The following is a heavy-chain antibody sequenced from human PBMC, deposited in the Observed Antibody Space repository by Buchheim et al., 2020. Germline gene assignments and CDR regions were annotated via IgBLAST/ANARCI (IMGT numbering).Heavy chain of an antibody. Sequence: QVQLVESGGGVVQPGRSLRLSCAASGFIFSSYGMHWVRQAPGKGLEWVAVISYDGSNKYYAVSVKGRFTISRANSKHTLSLQMNSLRAEDTAVYYCAKVARYCSSTSCYRYYYGMDVWGQGTT. CDR2: ISYDGSNK. CDR1: GFIFSSYG. D-gene: IGHD2-2*01. J-gene: IGHJ6*02. V-gene: IGHV3-30*18. CDR3: AKVARYCSSTSCYRYYYGMDV.